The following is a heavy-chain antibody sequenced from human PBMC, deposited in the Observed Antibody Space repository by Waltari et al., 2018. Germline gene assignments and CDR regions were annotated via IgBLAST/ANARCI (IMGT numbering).Heavy chain of an antibody. V-gene: IGHV4-39*01. CDR1: GGSISSSSYY. CDR3: ARRATLVGAFGI. Sequence: QLQLQESGPGLVKPSETLSLTCTVSGGSISSSSYYWGWIRQPPGKGLEWIGSIYFSRRTYYVPGLQNRVTISVDTSKNQFSLGLSSVTAADTAVYYCARRATLVGAFGIRSQGTMVTVSS. D-gene: IGHD2-15*01. CDR2: IYFSRRT. J-gene: IGHJ3*02.